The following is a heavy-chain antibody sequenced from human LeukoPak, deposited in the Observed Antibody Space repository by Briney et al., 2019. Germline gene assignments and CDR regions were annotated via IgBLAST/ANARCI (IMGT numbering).Heavy chain of an antibody. D-gene: IGHD3-3*01. V-gene: IGHV3-7*01. CDR1: GFTFSTYW. Sequence: GGSLRLSCAASGFTFSTYWMSWVRQAPGKGLEWVANIKEDGSEKYYVDSVKGRSTISRDNAKNSLYLQMNSLRAEDTAVYYCAREPFWSGYYSNLHFDYWGQGTLVTVSS. CDR3: AREPFWSGYYSNLHFDY. CDR2: IKEDGSEK. J-gene: IGHJ4*02.